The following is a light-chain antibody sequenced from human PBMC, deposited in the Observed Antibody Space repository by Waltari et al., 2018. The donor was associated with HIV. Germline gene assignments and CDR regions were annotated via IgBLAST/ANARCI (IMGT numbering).Light chain of an antibody. CDR3: CSYAGSRTWV. CDR1: SRDFHGYTF. Sequence: QSALTPPAPVSGSPGQSITISCTRTSRDFHGYTFVSWYQQHPGKAPKLIIFDVFKRPSGVSVRFSGSKSGNTASLTISGLQSEDEADYYCCSYAGSRTWVFGGGTKVTVL. CDR2: DVF. J-gene: IGLJ3*02. V-gene: IGLV2-23*02.